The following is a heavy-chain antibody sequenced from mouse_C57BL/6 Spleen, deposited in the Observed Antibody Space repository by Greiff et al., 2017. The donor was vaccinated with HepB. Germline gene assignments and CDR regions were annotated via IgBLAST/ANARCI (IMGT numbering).Heavy chain of an antibody. CDR1: GYTFTSYW. CDR2: INPSNGGT. J-gene: IGHJ2*01. V-gene: IGHV1-53*01. CDR3: ARSELGQGFFDY. D-gene: IGHD4-1*01. Sequence: QVQLQQSGTELVKPGASVKLSCKASGYTFTSYWMHWVKQRPGQGLEWIGNINPSNGGTNYNEKFKSKATLPVDNSSSTAYMQLSSLTSEDSAVYYCARSELGQGFFDYWGQGTTLTVSS.